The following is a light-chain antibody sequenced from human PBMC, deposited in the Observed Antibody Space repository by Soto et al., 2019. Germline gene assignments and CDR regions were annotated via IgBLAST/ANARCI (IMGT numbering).Light chain of an antibody. CDR1: QSVDSN. CDR2: GAS. CDR3: QQYGSSPKT. J-gene: IGKJ1*01. Sequence: EVVLTQSPATLSVSPGERTTLSCRASQSVDSNLAWYQHKPGQAPRLLIFGASARATGIPDRFSGSGSGTDFTLTISRLAREDFALYYCQQYGSSPKTFGQGTKVDIK. V-gene: IGKV3-20*01.